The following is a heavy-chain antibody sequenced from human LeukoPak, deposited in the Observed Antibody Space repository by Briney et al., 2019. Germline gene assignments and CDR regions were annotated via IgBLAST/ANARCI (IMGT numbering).Heavy chain of an antibody. Sequence: SGGSLRLSCAAPGFTFSDYYMSWIRQAPGKGLEWVSYISSSGSTIYYADSVKGRFTISRDNAKNSLYLQMNSLRAEDTAVYDCARRRSQGIDYWGQGTLVTVSS. CDR3: ARRRSQGIDY. V-gene: IGHV3-11*04. J-gene: IGHJ4*02. CDR2: ISSSGSTI. CDR1: GFTFSDYY.